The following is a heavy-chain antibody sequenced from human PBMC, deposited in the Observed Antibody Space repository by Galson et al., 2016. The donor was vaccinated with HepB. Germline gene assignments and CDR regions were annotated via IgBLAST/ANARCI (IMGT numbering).Heavy chain of an antibody. CDR3: AGMFADVPVVPGATPVRNAFDI. D-gene: IGHD3-10*02. Sequence: SVKVSCKASGYAFITYYVHWVRQAPGQGLEWMGIINPFGGNTTYAQNFQGRVTVTRDTSTRTVYMELSSLRSEDTAVYYCAGMFADVPVVPGATPVRNAFDIWGQGAVVTVSS. V-gene: IGHV1-46*01. J-gene: IGHJ3*02. CDR2: INPFGGNT. CDR1: GYAFITYY.